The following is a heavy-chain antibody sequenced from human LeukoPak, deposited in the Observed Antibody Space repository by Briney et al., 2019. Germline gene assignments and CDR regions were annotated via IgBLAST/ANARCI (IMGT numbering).Heavy chain of an antibody. CDR2: ISWNSGSI. Sequence: GRSLRLSCAASGFTFDDYAMHWVRHAPGKGLEWVSGISWNSGSIGYADSVKGRFTISRDNAKNSLYLQMNSLRAGDTALYYCAKDISGVLRYFDYWGQGTLVTVSS. CDR1: GFTFDDYA. CDR3: AKDISGVLRYFDY. D-gene: IGHD3-9*01. V-gene: IGHV3-9*01. J-gene: IGHJ4*02.